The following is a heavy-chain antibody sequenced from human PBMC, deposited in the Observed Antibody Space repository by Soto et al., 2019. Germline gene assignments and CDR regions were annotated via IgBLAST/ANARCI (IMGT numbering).Heavy chain of an antibody. V-gene: IGHV3-53*01. Sequence: EVQLVESGGGLIQPGGSLRLSCAASGFTVSSNYMNWVRQPPGKGLEWVSIIYSGSSSYYADSVKGRFTISRDNSKNTLYLQMNSQRAEDTAVYYCAREGDAFDIWGQGTMVTVSS. CDR1: GFTVSSNY. CDR2: IYSGSSS. J-gene: IGHJ3*02. CDR3: AREGDAFDI.